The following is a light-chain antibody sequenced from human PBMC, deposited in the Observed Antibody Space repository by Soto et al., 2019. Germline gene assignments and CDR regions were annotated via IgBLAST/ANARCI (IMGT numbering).Light chain of an antibody. CDR3: QQRSNWPST. J-gene: IGKJ1*01. Sequence: SRPRVSXDLAWGNPKPGQAXSLRXXXASXRPTGIPDRFSGSGSGTDFTLTISSLEPEDFAVYYCQQRSNWPSTFGQGTKVDIK. V-gene: IGKV3-11*01. CDR1: PRVSXD. CDR2: XAS.